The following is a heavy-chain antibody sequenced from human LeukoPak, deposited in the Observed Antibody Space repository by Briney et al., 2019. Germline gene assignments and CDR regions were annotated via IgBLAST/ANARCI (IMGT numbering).Heavy chain of an antibody. Sequence: GGSLRLSCAASGFTFSSYWMSWVRQAPGKGLEWVANIKQDGSEKYYVDSVKGRFTISRDNAKNSLYLQTNSLRAEDTAVHYCARDGYSSSWYGYWGQGTLVTVSS. V-gene: IGHV3-7*01. J-gene: IGHJ4*02. CDR2: IKQDGSEK. CDR3: ARDGYSSSWYGY. D-gene: IGHD6-13*01. CDR1: GFTFSSYW.